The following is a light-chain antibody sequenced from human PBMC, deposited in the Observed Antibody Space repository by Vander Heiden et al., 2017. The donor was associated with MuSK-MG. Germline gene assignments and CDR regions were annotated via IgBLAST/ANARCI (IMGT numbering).Light chain of an antibody. CDR1: SSNLGSNT. V-gene: IGLV1-44*01. CDR2: NNN. J-gene: IGLJ2*01. CDR3: APWDDSINGPV. Sequence: VVTPPPSASGTPGQSVTIPCSGSSSNLGSNTVNCYHPPPGTPPTLLTHNNNQRPSGVPDRFSGSKSGTNASLAISGVQSEDEADDYCAPWDDSINGPVFGGGTRLTVL.